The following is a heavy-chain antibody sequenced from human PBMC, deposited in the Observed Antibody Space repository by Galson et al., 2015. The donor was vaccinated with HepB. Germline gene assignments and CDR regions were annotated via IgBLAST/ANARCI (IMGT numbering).Heavy chain of an antibody. V-gene: IGHV1-3*01. D-gene: IGHD4-17*01. J-gene: IGHJ4*02. CDR2: INAGNGNT. CDR1: GYTFTSYA. CDR3: ARTKGYGDGFDY. Sequence: SVKVSCKASGYTFTSYAMHWVRQAPGQRLEWMGWINAGNGNTKYSQKFQGRVTITRDTSASTAYMELSSLRSEDTAVYYCARTKGYGDGFDYWGQGTLVTVSS.